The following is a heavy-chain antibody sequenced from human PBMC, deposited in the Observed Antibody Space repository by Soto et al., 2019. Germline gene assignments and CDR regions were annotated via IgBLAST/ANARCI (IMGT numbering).Heavy chain of an antibody. CDR1: GYTFTSSD. CDR2: MNPNSGNT. Sequence: ASVKVSCKASGYTFTSSDINWVRQATGQGLEWMGWMNPNSGNTGYAQKFQGRVTMTRNTSISTAYMELSSLRSEDTAVYYCALKVKRLRYFDWLPYYYMDVWGKGTTVTVSS. J-gene: IGHJ6*03. V-gene: IGHV1-8*01. CDR3: ALKVKRLRYFDWLPYYYMDV. D-gene: IGHD3-9*01.